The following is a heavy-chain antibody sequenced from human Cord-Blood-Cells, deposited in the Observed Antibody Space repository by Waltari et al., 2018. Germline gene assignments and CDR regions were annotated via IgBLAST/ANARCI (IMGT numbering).Heavy chain of an antibody. V-gene: IGHV4-34*01. CDR1: GGSFSGYY. J-gene: IGHJ4*02. Sequence: QVQLQQWGAGLVKPSETLSLTCAVYGGSFSGYYWSWIRQPPGKGREWIGEINHSGSTNYNPSLKSRVTISVDTSKNQFSLKLSSVTAADTAVYYCARGPLYYYGSGSYYKDPYFDYWGQGTLVTVSS. CDR3: ARGPLYYYGSGSYYKDPYFDY. CDR2: INHSGST. D-gene: IGHD3-10*01.